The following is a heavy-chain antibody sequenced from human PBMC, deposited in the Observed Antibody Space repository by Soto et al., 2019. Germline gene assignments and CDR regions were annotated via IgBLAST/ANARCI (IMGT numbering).Heavy chain of an antibody. CDR2: IWYDGSNK. J-gene: IGHJ3*02. CDR1: GFTFSSYG. Sequence: GGSLRLSCAASGFTFSSYGMRWVRQAPGKGLEWVAVIWYDGSNKYYADSVKGRFTISRDNSKNTLYLQMNSLRAEDTAVYYCARGVLRYFDWSLPDAFDIWGQGTMVTVSS. CDR3: ARGVLRYFDWSLPDAFDI. D-gene: IGHD3-9*01. V-gene: IGHV3-33*01.